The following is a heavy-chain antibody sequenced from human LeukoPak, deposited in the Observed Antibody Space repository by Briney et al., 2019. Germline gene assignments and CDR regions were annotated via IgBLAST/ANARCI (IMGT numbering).Heavy chain of an antibody. D-gene: IGHD6-19*01. CDR1: GGTFSDHY. V-gene: IGHV3-72*01. CDR2: TGNKVHSYTT. Sequence: GGSLRLSCAASGGTFSDHYMDWFRQAPGKGLEWVGRTGNKVHSYTTEYAASVKGRFTISRDDSKKSLYLQMNSLKTEDTALYYCVRGYSSVSIYAFDIWGQGTMVTVSS. CDR3: VRGYSSVSIYAFDI. J-gene: IGHJ3*02.